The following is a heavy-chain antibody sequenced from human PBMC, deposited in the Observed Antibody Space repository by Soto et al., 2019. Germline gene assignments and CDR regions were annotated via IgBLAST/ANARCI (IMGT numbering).Heavy chain of an antibody. Sequence: QVQLVQSGAEVNKPGSSVKVSCKASGGTFSTYPIIWVRQAPGQGLEWMGGIIPIFGTANYAQKFQGRVAFTADESTTTAYTDLSSLRSEATAVYYCARGRLKQPQLDSWGQGTLVTVSS. CDR1: GGTFSTYP. J-gene: IGHJ5*01. D-gene: IGHD6-13*01. CDR3: ARGRLKQPQLDS. V-gene: IGHV1-69*01. CDR2: IIPIFGTA.